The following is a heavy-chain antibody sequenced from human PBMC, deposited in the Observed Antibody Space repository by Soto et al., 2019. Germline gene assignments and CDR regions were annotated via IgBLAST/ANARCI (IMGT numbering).Heavy chain of an antibody. CDR2: IYWHDDK. V-gene: IGHV2-5*01. J-gene: IGHJ4*02. Sequence: QITLKESGPTLVKPTQTLTLTCTFPGITLSTSEVGVGWTRQPPGKALEWLTLIYWHDDKRYSPSLKSRLTLTKDTSNNQVVLTMTNMDPVDTATYYCALRPLRAGGFPITSYYDYWGQGTLVTVSS. CDR3: ALRPLRAGGFPITSYYDY. D-gene: IGHD1-20*01. CDR1: GITLSTSEVG.